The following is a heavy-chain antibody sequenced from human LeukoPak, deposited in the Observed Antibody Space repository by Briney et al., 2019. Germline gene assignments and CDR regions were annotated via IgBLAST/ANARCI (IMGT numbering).Heavy chain of an antibody. D-gene: IGHD2-2*01. Sequence: GGSLRLSCAASGFTFSSYAMHWVRQAPGKGLEWVAVISYDGSNKYYADSVKGRFTISRDNSKNTLYLQMNSLRAEDTAVYYCATCLASRSAWNWFDPWGQGTLVTVSS. CDR3: ATCLASRSAWNWFDP. J-gene: IGHJ5*02. CDR2: ISYDGSNK. CDR1: GFTFSSYA. V-gene: IGHV3-30-3*01.